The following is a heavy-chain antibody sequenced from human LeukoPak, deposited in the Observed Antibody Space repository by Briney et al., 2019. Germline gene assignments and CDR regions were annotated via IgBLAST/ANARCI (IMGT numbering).Heavy chain of an antibody. CDR1: GGSISSYY. Sequence: SETLSLTCTVSGGSISSYYWSWIRQPPGKGLEWIGYIYYSGSTNYNPSLKSRATISVDTSKNQFSLKLSSVTATDTAVYYCARHYVEMATMNAFDIWGQGTMVTVSS. D-gene: IGHD5-24*01. CDR3: ARHYVEMATMNAFDI. J-gene: IGHJ3*02. CDR2: IYYSGST. V-gene: IGHV4-59*08.